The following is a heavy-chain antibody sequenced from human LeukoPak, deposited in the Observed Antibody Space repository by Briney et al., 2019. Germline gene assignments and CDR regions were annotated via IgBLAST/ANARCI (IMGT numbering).Heavy chain of an antibody. CDR1: GYSLTDLS. V-gene: IGHV1-24*01. J-gene: IGHJ4*02. D-gene: IGHD3-22*01. CDR3: ATAPRDNSGYYYYYFDC. Sequence: ASVKVSCKVSGYSLTDLSMHWVRQAPGKGLEWMGGLDPEDDKTIYAQKFKGRVTMTEDTSTDTAYMELSSLRSEDTAVYYCATAPRDNSGYYYYYFDCWGQGTLVSVSS. CDR2: LDPEDDKT.